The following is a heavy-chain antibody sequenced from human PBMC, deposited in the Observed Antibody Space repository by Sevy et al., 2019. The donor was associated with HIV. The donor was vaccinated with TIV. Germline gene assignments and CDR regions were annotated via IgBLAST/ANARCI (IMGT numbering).Heavy chain of an antibody. D-gene: IGHD2-8*02. CDR2: IKQDGSEK. CDR3: ARDWECTGGVCYFMDV. J-gene: IGHJ6*02. CDR1: GFTFSSYW. Sequence: GGSLRLSCAASGFTFSSYWMSWVRQAPGKGLEWVANIKQDGSEKYYVDSVKGRFTISGVNAKNSLYLQMNSLRAEDTAVYYCARDWECTGGVCYFMDVWGQGTTVTVSS. V-gene: IGHV3-7*03.